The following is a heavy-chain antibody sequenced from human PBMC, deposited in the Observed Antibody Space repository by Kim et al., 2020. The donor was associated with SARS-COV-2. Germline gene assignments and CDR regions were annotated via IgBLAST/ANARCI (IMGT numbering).Heavy chain of an antibody. CDR2: IKQDGSEK. J-gene: IGHJ4*02. CDR1: GFTFSSYW. Sequence: GGSLRLSCAASGFTFSSYWMSWVRQAPGKGLEWVANIKQDGSEKYYVDSVKGRFTISRDNAKNSLYLQMNSLRAEDTAVYYCARGKRGYCSGGSCRSQYFDYWGQGTLVTVSS. CDR3: ARGKRGYCSGGSCRSQYFDY. D-gene: IGHD2-15*01. V-gene: IGHV3-7*03.